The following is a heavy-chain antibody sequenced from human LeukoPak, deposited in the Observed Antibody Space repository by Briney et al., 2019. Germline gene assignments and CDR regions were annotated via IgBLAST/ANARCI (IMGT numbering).Heavy chain of an antibody. CDR1: GGSISSYY. D-gene: IGHD6-13*01. CDR3: ARDAAAGNNWFGP. Sequence: SETLSLTCTVSGGSISSYYWSWIRQPPGKGLEWIGYIYYSGSTNYNPSLKSRVTISVDTSKNQFSLKLSSVTAADTAVYYCARDAAAGNNWFGPWGQGTLVTVSS. V-gene: IGHV4-59*01. CDR2: IYYSGST. J-gene: IGHJ5*02.